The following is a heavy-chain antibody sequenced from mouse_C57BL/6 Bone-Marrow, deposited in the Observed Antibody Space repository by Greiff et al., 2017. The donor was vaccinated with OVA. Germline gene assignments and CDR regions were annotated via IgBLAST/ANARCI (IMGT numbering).Heavy chain of an antibody. Sequence: EVKLVESEGGLVQPGSSMKLSCTASGFTFSDYYMAWVRQVPEKGLDWVANINYDGSSTYYLDSLKSRFIISRDNAKNILYLQMSSLKSEDTATYYCARGPFPYDGYSWFAYWGQGTLVTVSA. CDR1: GFTFSDYY. CDR2: INYDGSST. J-gene: IGHJ3*01. CDR3: ARGPFPYDGYSWFAY. V-gene: IGHV5-16*01. D-gene: IGHD2-3*01.